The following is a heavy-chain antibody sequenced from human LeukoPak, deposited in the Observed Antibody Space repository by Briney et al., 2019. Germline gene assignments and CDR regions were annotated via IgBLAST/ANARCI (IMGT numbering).Heavy chain of an antibody. CDR3: ARVHCSGGSCYSFGY. D-gene: IGHD2-15*01. CDR2: IYYSGST. V-gene: IGHV4-30-4*01. Sequence: SETLSLTCTVSGGSISSGDYYWSWIRQPPGKGLEWIGYIYYSGSTYYNPSLKSRVTISVDTSKNQFSLKLSSVTAADTAVYYCARVHCSGGSCYSFGYWGQGTLVTVSS. J-gene: IGHJ4*02. CDR1: GGSISSGDYY.